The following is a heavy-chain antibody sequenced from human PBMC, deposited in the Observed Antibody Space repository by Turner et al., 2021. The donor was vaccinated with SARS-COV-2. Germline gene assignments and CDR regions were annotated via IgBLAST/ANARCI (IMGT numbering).Heavy chain of an antibody. CDR3: ARQAAGQGLDY. V-gene: IGHV4-39*01. Sequence: QVQLQESGPGLVKPSEPLSLTCTVSGGSISSSSYFWGWIRQPPMKELEWIGSSYYSGTTYSNPSLKSRVSLSIDPSKNQFSMKLTSVTAADTALYFCARQAAGQGLDYWGRGILVTVSS. CDR2: SYYSGTT. J-gene: IGHJ4*02. CDR1: GGSISSSSYF. D-gene: IGHD3-10*01.